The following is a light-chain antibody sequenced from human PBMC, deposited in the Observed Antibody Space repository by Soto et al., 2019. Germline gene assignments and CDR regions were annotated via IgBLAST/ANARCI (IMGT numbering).Light chain of an antibody. CDR3: QQYGSSPPT. J-gene: IGKJ5*01. V-gene: IGKV3-20*01. CDR1: QTVSSNY. CDR2: AAS. Sequence: IVLTQSPGTLSLSPGERATLSCRASQTVSSNYLAWYQQKPGQAPRLLIYAASNRATGMPDRFSGSGSGTDFTLTISRLEPEDFAAYFCQQYGSSPPTFGQGTRLEIK.